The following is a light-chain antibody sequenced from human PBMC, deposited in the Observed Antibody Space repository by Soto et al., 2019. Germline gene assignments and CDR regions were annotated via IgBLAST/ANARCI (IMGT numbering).Light chain of an antibody. CDR2: AAS. J-gene: IGKJ4*01. Sequence: DIQITQSPSSLSASVGDRGTIACRASQGISIYLNWYQHKPGKAPKLLIYAASSFQSGVPSRFSGSESGTDFTLTISSLQPEDFPNYYCQQTYSAPPTFGRGSKVDIK. CDR3: QQTYSAPPT. CDR1: QGISIY. V-gene: IGKV1-39*01.